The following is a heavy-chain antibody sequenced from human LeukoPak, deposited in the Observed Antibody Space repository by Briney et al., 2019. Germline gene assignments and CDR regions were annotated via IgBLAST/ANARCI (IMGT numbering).Heavy chain of an antibody. CDR2: ISGSGGST. CDR3: AKTSGATHSPLDY. V-gene: IGHV3-23*01. D-gene: IGHD1-26*01. Sequence: GGSLRLSCAASGFTVSSNYMTWVRQAPGKGLEWVSAISGSGGSTYYADSVKGRFTISRDNSKNTLYLQMNSLRAEDTAVYYCAKTSGATHSPLDYWGQGTLVTVSS. J-gene: IGHJ4*02. CDR1: GFTVSSNY.